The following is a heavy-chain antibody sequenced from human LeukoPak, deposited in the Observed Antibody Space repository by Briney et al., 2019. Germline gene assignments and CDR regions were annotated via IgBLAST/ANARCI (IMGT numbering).Heavy chain of an antibody. Sequence: SETLSLTCTVSGGSISSSSYYWSWIRQPPGKGLEWIGNIYYSGSTYCDPSLKSRVTISIDTSRNQFSLKLSSVTAADTAVYYCAREPGDWGQGTLVTVSS. V-gene: IGHV4-39*07. CDR2: IYYSGST. CDR3: AREPGD. J-gene: IGHJ4*02. CDR1: GGSISSSSYY. D-gene: IGHD2-2*01.